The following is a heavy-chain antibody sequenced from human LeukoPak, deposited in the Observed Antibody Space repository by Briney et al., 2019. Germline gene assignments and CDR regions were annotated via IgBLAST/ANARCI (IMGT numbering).Heavy chain of an antibody. CDR3: ARGRGYCSGGSCYNWFDP. Sequence: PSETLSLTCAVYGGSFSGYYWSWIRQPPGKGLEWIGEINHSGRTNYNPSLKSRVSISLDTSKNQFSLELNSVTAADTSVYYCARGRGYCSGGSCYNWFDPWGQGTLVTVSS. CDR2: INHSGRT. J-gene: IGHJ5*02. CDR1: GGSFSGYY. D-gene: IGHD2-15*01. V-gene: IGHV4-34*01.